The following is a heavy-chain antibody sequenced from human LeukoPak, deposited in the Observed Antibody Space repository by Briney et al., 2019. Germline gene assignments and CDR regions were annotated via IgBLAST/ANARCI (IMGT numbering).Heavy chain of an antibody. CDR1: GYTFTGYY. CDR3: AREYSGSDSGGYFDY. CDR2: INPNSGRT. J-gene: IGHJ4*02. Sequence: ASVKVSCKASGYTFTGYYMHWVRQAPGQGLEWMGWINPNSGRTNYAQKFQGRVTMTRDTSISTAYMELSRLRSDDTAVYYCAREYSGSDSGGYFDYCGQRTQVTVSS. V-gene: IGHV1-2*02. D-gene: IGHD5-12*01.